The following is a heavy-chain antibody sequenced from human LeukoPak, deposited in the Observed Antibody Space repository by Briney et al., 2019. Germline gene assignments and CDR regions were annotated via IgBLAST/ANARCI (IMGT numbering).Heavy chain of an antibody. Sequence: PSETLSPTCTVSGGSISSYYWSWIRQPAGKGLEWIGRIYTSGSTNYNPSLKSRVTMSVDTSKNQFSLKLSSVTAADTAVYYCARGVYDFWSGYSASYFDYWGQGTLVTVSS. CDR2: IYTSGST. CDR3: ARGVYDFWSGYSASYFDY. D-gene: IGHD3-3*01. V-gene: IGHV4-4*07. J-gene: IGHJ4*02. CDR1: GGSISSYY.